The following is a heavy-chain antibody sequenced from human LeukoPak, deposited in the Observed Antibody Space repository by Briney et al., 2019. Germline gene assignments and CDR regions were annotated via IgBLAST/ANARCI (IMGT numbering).Heavy chain of an antibody. CDR3: ARVVITTREAYGMDV. CDR2: IYYSGST. J-gene: IGHJ6*02. D-gene: IGHD3-22*01. CDR1: GGSISSGDYY. Sequence: PSETLSLTCTVSGGSISSGDYYWRWIRQPPGKGLEWIGYIYYSGSTYYNPSLKSRVTISVDTSKNQFSLKLSSVTAADTAVYYCARVVITTREAYGMDVWGQGTTVTVSS. V-gene: IGHV4-30-4*01.